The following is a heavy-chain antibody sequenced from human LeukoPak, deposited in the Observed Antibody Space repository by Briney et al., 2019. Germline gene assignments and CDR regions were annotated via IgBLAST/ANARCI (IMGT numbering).Heavy chain of an antibody. CDR3: GRVDSGGSSPPFDY. D-gene: IGHD2-15*01. Sequence: SETLSLTCTVSGGSISSGGYYWSWIRQHPGKGLEWIGYIYYSGSTYYNPSLKSRVTISVDTSKNQFSLKLSSVTAADTAVYYCGRVDSGGSSPPFDYWGQGTLVTVSS. CDR2: IYYSGST. V-gene: IGHV4-31*03. J-gene: IGHJ4*02. CDR1: GGSISSGGYY.